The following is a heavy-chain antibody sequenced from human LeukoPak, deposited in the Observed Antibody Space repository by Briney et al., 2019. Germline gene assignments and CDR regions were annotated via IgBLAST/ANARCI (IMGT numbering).Heavy chain of an antibody. V-gene: IGHV3-23*01. CDR3: ARGGTYDI. Sequence: GGSLRLSCAVSGFAFGSEAMSWVRQSPARGLEWVASISPGGGTTYYADYVKGRFIISRDNAKKSLYLQMNSLKGEDTAVYFCARGGTYDIWGQGTRVTVSS. CDR1: GFAFGSEA. CDR2: ISPGGGTT. J-gene: IGHJ3*02.